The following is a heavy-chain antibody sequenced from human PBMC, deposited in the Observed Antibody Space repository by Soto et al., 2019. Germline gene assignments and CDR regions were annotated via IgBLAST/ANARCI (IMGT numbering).Heavy chain of an antibody. D-gene: IGHD2-2*01. CDR2: INHSGST. V-gene: IGHV4-34*01. Sequence: PSETLSLTCAVYGGSFSSYYWSGIRQPPGKGLEWIGEINHSGSTNYNPSLKSRVTISVDTSKNQFSLKLSSVTAADTAVYYCARVGDCSSTSCNGDNWFDPWGQGTLVTVSS. J-gene: IGHJ5*02. CDR1: GGSFSSYY. CDR3: ARVGDCSSTSCNGDNWFDP.